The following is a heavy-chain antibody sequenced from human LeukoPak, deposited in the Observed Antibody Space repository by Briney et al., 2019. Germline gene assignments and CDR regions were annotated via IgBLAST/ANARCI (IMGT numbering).Heavy chain of an antibody. CDR2: ISSSSSYI. V-gene: IGHV3-21*01. D-gene: IGHD2-15*01. J-gene: IGHJ6*03. CDR1: GFTFSSYS. Sequence: GGSLRLSCAASGFTFSSYSMNWVRQAPGKGLEWVSSISSSSSYIYYADSVKGRFTISRDDAQNSLYLQMNSLRAEDTAVYYCARTERPARYEAILSHMDVWGKGTTVTVSS. CDR3: ARTERPARYEAILSHMDV.